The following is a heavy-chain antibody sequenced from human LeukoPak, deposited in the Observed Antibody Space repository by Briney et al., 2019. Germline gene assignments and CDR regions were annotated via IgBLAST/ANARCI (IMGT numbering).Heavy chain of an antibody. J-gene: IGHJ4*02. CDR3: AREKGDSSGSEADY. CDR2: IIPIFGTA. CDR1: GGTFSSYA. V-gene: IGHV1-69*06. D-gene: IGHD3-22*01. Sequence: GASVKVSCKASGGTFSSYAISWVRQAPGQGLEWMGGIIPIFGTANYAQKFQGRVTITADKSTSTAYMELSRLRSDDTAVYYCAREKGDSSGSEADYWGQGTLVTVSS.